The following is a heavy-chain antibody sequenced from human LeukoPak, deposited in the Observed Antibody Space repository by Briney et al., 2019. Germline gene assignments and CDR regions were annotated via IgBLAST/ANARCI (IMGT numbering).Heavy chain of an antibody. CDR2: ISTTSTTI. D-gene: IGHD3-22*01. J-gene: IGHJ4*02. CDR3: ARGAGRSSGYYLDS. CDR1: GFTFSSYE. Sequence: GSLRLSCAASGFTFSSYEMNWVRQAPGKGLEWVSYISTTSTTIYYADSVKGRFTISRDNAKDSLYLQMNSLRAEDTAVYYCARGAGRSSGYYLDSWGQGTLVTVSS. V-gene: IGHV3-48*03.